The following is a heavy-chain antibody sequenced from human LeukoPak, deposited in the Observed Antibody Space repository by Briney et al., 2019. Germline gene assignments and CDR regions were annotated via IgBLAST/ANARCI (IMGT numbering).Heavy chain of an antibody. J-gene: IGHJ4*02. V-gene: IGHV3-48*01. CDR3: ARDLVVMSAY. CDR1: GFTFSSYS. CDR2: ISSSSSTI. D-gene: IGHD3-22*01. Sequence: GGSLRLSCAASGFTFSSYSMNWVRQAPGKGLEWVSYISSSSSTIYYADSVKGRFTISRDNAKNSLYLQMNSLRAEDTAVYYCARDLVVMSAYWGQGTLVTVSS.